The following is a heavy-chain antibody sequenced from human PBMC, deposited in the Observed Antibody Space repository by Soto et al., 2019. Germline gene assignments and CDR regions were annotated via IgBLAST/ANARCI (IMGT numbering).Heavy chain of an antibody. J-gene: IGHJ6*02. Sequence: QVQLVQSGAEVKMPESSVQVSCKASGGTFTSHAISWVRQAPGQGLEWMGAIIPFFKATNYAQKFQGRVTITADDSMTTVYMDLYSLTSDDTAVYYCVGDVTVNYYDNTYYYYAMDVWGQGTTVTVSS. CDR2: IIPFFKAT. CDR1: GGTFTSHA. V-gene: IGHV1-69*01. CDR3: VGDVTVNYYDNTYYYYAMDV. D-gene: IGHD3-16*01.